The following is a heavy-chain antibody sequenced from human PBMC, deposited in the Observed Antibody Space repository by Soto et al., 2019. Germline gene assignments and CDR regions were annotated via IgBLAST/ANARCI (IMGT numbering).Heavy chain of an antibody. CDR2: ISYDGSNK. CDR3: AREGQLQYYFDY. Sequence: QVQLVESGGGVVQPGRSLRLSCAASGFTFSSYAMHWVRQAPGKGLEWVAVISYDGSNKYYADSVKGRFTISRDNSKNTLYLQMNSLRAEDTAVYYCAREGQLQYYFDYWGQGTLVTVSS. D-gene: IGHD6-6*01. CDR1: GFTFSSYA. J-gene: IGHJ4*02. V-gene: IGHV3-30-3*01.